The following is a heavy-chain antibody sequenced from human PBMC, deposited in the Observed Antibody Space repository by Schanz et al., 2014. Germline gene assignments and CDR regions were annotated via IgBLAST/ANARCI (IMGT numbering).Heavy chain of an antibody. CDR2: IYYSGST. Sequence: QVQLQESGPRLVKPSQTLSLTCTVSGGSIDVSGYYWSWIRQPPGKGLEWIGYIYYSGSTYYNPSLKSRVTISVDTSKNQFSLMLGSVTAADTAVYYCARAAGPVDYWGQGTLVTVSS. D-gene: IGHD6-13*01. J-gene: IGHJ4*02. CDR3: ARAAGPVDY. V-gene: IGHV4-30-4*07. CDR1: GGSIDVSGYY.